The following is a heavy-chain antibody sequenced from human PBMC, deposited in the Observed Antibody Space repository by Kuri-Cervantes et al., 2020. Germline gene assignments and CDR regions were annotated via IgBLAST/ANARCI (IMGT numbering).Heavy chain of an antibody. CDR1: GGSISSYY. CDR3: ARGGYSSSWYISGTKNWFDP. D-gene: IGHD6-13*01. Sequence: GSLRLSCTVSGGSISSYYWSWIRQPPGKGLEWIGYIYYSGSTNYNPSLKSRVTISVDTSKNQFSLKLSSVTAADTAVYYCARGGYSSSWYISGTKNWFDPWGQGTLVTVSS. V-gene: IGHV4-59*13. CDR2: IYYSGST. J-gene: IGHJ5*02.